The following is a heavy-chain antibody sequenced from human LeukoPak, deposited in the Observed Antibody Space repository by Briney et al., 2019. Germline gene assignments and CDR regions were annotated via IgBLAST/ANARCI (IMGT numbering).Heavy chain of an antibody. CDR3: ARGGVTMVRRTGVFDP. J-gene: IGHJ5*02. CDR2: INHSGST. Sequence: SETLSLTCAVYGGSFSGYYWSWICQPPGKGLEWIGEINHSGSTNYNPSLKSRVTISVDTSKNQFSLKLSSVTAADTAVYYCARGGVTMVRRTGVFDPWGQGTLVTVSS. D-gene: IGHD3-10*01. CDR1: GGSFSGYY. V-gene: IGHV4-34*01.